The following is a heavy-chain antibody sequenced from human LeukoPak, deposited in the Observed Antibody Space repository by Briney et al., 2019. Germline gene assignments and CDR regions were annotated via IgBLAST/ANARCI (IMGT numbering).Heavy chain of an antibody. CDR1: GYTFNTYG. CDR3: ARDDASWGLQSRTGIDY. V-gene: IGHV1-18*01. J-gene: IGHJ4*02. CDR2: ISAYNGLT. Sequence: ASVKVSCKASGYTFNTYGIIWVRQAPGQGLEWMGWISAYNGLTNYAQNLQDRIIMTTDTSTTAYMELRSLRLDDTAVYYCARDDASWGLQSRTGIDYWGQGTLVTVSS. D-gene: IGHD2-8*02.